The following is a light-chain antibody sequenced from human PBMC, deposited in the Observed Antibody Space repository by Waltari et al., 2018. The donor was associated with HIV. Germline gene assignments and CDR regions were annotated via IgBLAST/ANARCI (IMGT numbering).Light chain of an antibody. V-gene: IGLV6-57*03. J-gene: IGLJ3*02. Sequence: NLMLTQPRSVSGSSGNTVTISCTRSSGRIASHYVQWFHQRPGSAPTTVIFEDDHRPSGVPDRFSGSIDSSSNSASLTISGLQTEDEGDYYCQSYDVTTVVFGGGTRLTVL. CDR2: EDD. CDR1: SGRIASHY. CDR3: QSYDVTTVV.